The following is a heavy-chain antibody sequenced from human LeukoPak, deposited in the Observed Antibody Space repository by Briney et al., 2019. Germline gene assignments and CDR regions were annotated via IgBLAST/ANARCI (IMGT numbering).Heavy chain of an antibody. V-gene: IGHV3-53*01. J-gene: IGHJ6*02. CDR1: GFIVSSDY. CDR2: IYSGGRT. D-gene: IGHD1-26*01. Sequence: GGCLRLSCVASGFIVSSDYMSWVRQAPGKGLEWVSVIYSGGRTYYADSVKGRFTISRDNSKNTLYLQMNSLRAEDTAVYYCARGNSGSSYVEYYYGMDVWGQGTTVTVSS. CDR3: ARGNSGSSYVEYYYGMDV.